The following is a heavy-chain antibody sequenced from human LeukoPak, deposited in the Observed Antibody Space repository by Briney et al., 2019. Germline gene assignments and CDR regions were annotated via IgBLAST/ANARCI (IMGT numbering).Heavy chain of an antibody. CDR3: ATGNYGSGSYYNGLDAFDV. V-gene: IGHV1-2*02. J-gene: IGHJ3*01. D-gene: IGHD3-10*01. CDR1: GYSFTGYY. CDR2: INPNSAGT. Sequence: GASVKVSCKASGYSFTGYYMHWVRQAPGQGLEWMGWINPNSAGTNSEQKFQGRVILTRDTSISTAYMELSRLRSDDTAVYYCATGNYGSGSYYNGLDAFDVWGQGTLVTVSS.